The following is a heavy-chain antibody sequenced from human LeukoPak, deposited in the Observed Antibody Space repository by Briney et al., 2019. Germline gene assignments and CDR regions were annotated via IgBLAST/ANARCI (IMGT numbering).Heavy chain of an antibody. D-gene: IGHD6-13*01. J-gene: IGHJ4*02. CDR2: MYYSGST. Sequence: SETLSLTCTVSGGSISSYYWSWIRQPPGKGLEWIGYMYYSGSTNYNPSLKSRVTISVDTSKNQFSLKLSSVTAADTAVYYCASSVRSSSQYFDYWGQGTLVTVSS. CDR3: ASSVRSSSQYFDY. CDR1: GGSISSYY. V-gene: IGHV4-59*01.